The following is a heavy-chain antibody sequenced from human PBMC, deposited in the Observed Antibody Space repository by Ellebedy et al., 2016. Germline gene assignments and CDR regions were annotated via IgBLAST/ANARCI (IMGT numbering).Heavy chain of an antibody. Sequence: GESLKISXAASGFTFSSYGMHWVRQAPGKGLEWVAIIWYDGSNTYYTDSVKGRFTISRDNSKNTLYLQMNSLRAEDTAVYYCARDRVEYFDYWGQGALVTVSS. J-gene: IGHJ4*02. CDR1: GFTFSSYG. V-gene: IGHV3-33*01. CDR3: ARDRVEYFDY. CDR2: IWYDGSNT.